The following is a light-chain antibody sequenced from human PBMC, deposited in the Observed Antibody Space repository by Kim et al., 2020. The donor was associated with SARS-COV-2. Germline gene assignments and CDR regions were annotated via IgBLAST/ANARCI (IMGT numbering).Light chain of an antibody. CDR2: RAS. CDR3: QHHNSSPLT. Sequence: DIQMTQSPSTLSASVGDRVTITCRASQSISTLLAGYQQKPGEAPTVLLSRASTFEGGVPSSFSGSGYGTDITLTINSLQPDDFATYYCQHHNSSPLTFGGGTKLEI. CDR1: QSISTL. V-gene: IGKV1-5*03. J-gene: IGKJ4*01.